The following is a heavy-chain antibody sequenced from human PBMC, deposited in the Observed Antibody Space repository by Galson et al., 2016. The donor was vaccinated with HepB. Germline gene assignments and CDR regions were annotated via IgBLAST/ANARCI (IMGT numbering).Heavy chain of an antibody. D-gene: IGHD3-3*01. Sequence: SLRLSCAASGLIVSTYDMHWVRQPTGKGLEWVSAIGTAGDTYYAGSVHGRLTISREDGKNSLHLHMNSLRAEDTAVYYCVAGLTNGLDVWGQGTTVTVSS. CDR2: IGTAGDT. V-gene: IGHV3-13*01. CDR1: GLIVSTYD. J-gene: IGHJ6*02. CDR3: VAGLTNGLDV.